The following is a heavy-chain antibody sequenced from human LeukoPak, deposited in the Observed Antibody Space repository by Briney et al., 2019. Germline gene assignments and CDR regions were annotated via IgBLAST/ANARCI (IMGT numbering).Heavy chain of an antibody. V-gene: IGHV4-59*01. J-gene: IGHJ4*02. CDR3: ARPRGYGPDQQFDY. Sequence: SETLSLTCTVSGGSISSYYWSWIRQPPGKGLEWIGYIYYSGSTNYNPSLKSRVTISVDTSKNQFSLKLSSVTAADTAVYYCARPRGYGPDQQFDYWGQGTLVTVSS. CDR1: GGSISSYY. D-gene: IGHD2-2*01. CDR2: IYYSGST.